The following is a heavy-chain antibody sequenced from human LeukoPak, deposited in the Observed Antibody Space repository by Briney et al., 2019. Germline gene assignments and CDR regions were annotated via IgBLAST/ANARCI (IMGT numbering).Heavy chain of an antibody. CDR1: GGSISSYY. CDR2: IYYTGST. D-gene: IGHD1-26*01. Sequence: SETLSLTCTVSGGSISSYYWSWIRQPPGKGLEWIGYIYYTGSTNYNPSLKSRVTISVDTSRNQFSLKLSSVTAADTAVYYCAKGNSGSYYGFDYWGQGTLVTVSS. V-gene: IGHV4-59*01. CDR3: AKGNSGSYYGFDY. J-gene: IGHJ4*02.